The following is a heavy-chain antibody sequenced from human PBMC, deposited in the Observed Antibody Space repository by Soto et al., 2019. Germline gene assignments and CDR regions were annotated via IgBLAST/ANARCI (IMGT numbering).Heavy chain of an antibody. Sequence: SETLSLTCTVSGGSISSYYWSWIRQPPGKGLEWIGYIYYSGSTNYNPSLKSRVTISVDTSKNQFSLKLSSVTAADTAVYYCARRTNMVRGVMGGTFDPWGQGTLVTVSS. CDR1: GGSISSYY. CDR3: ARRTNMVRGVMGGTFDP. CDR2: IYYSGST. J-gene: IGHJ5*02. D-gene: IGHD3-10*01. V-gene: IGHV4-59*01.